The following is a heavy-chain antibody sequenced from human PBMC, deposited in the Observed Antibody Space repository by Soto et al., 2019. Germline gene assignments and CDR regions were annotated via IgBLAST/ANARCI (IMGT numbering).Heavy chain of an antibody. CDR2: IYATGTT. V-gene: IGHV4-4*07. J-gene: IGHJ5*02. CDR1: GASISGFY. CDR3: VRDGTKTLRDWFDP. Sequence: PSETLSLTCTVSGASISGFYWSWIRKSAGKGLEWIGRIYATGTTDYNPSLKSRVMMSVDTSKKQFSLKLRSVTAADTSVYYCVRDGTKTLRDWFDPWGQGISVTVSS. D-gene: IGHD1-1*01.